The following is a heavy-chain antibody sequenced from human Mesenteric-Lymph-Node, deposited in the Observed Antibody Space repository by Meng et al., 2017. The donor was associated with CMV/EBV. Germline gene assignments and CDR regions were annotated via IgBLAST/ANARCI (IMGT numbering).Heavy chain of an antibody. D-gene: IGHD3-22*01. Sequence: GESLKISCAASGFTFSSYAMSWVRQAPGKGLEWVSVIYSDGSSTYYADSVKGRFTISRDNSKNTLYLQMNGLRAEDTAVYYCAKCNLGGLYYSYFDYWGQGTLVTVSS. J-gene: IGHJ4*02. CDR2: IYSDGSST. CDR1: GFTFSSYA. V-gene: IGHV3-23*03. CDR3: AKCNLGGLYYSYFDY.